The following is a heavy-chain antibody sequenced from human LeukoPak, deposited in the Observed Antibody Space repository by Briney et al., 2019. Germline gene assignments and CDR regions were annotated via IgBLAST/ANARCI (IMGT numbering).Heavy chain of an antibody. J-gene: IGHJ6*02. CDR3: ARGVRYQLLYRYYYYGMDV. Sequence: SETLSLTCAVYGGSLSGYYWSWIRQPPGKGLEWIGEINHRGSTNYNPSLKSRVTISVDTSKNQFSLKLSSVTAADTAVYYCARGVRYQLLYRYYYYGMDVWGQGTTVTVSS. D-gene: IGHD2-2*02. CDR2: INHRGST. CDR1: GGSLSGYY. V-gene: IGHV4-34*01.